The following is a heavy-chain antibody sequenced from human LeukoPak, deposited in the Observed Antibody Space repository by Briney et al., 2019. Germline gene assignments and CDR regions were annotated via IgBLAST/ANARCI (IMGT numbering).Heavy chain of an antibody. D-gene: IGHD2-2*01. J-gene: IGHJ5*02. CDR2: INPNSGGT. V-gene: IGHV1-2*02. CDR3: AREGRGYCSSTSCRHWFDP. Sequence: ASVKVSCKASGYTFTGYYMHWVRQAPGQGLEWMGWINPNSGGTNYAQKFQGRVTMTRDTSISTAYMELSRLRSDDTAVYYCAREGRGYCSSTSCRHWFDPWGQGTLVTVSS. CDR1: GYTFTGYY.